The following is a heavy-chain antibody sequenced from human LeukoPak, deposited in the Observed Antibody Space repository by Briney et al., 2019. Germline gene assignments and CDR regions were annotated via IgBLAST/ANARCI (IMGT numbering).Heavy chain of an antibody. CDR1: GYTFTSYG. CDR2: INPNSGGT. J-gene: IGHJ4*02. V-gene: IGHV1-2*02. D-gene: IGHD2-15*01. Sequence: ASVKVSCKASGYTFTSYGISWVRQAPGQGLEWMGWINPNSGGTNYAQKFQGRVTMTRDTSISTAYMELSRLRSDDTAVYYCARTYCSGGSCYFRDYYFDYWGQGTPVTVSS. CDR3: ARTYCSGGSCYFRDYYFDY.